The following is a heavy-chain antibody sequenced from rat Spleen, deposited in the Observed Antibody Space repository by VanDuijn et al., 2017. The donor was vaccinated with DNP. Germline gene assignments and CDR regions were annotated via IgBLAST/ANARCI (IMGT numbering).Heavy chain of an antibody. J-gene: IGHJ4*01. V-gene: IGHV2-1*01. Sequence: QVQLKESGPGLVQPSQTLSLTCTVSGFSLTSYNVHWVRQPPGKGLEWMGVIWSNGGTDYNSANKSRLSISRDTSKSQVFLKMNSLQTDDTAIYYCTRESWGYVMDAWGQGASVTVSS. D-gene: IGHD5-1*01. CDR3: TRESWGYVMDA. CDR1: GFSLTSYN. CDR2: IWSNGGT.